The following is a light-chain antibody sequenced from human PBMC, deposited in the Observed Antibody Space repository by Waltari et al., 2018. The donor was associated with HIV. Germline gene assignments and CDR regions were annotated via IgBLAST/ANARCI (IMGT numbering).Light chain of an antibody. Sequence: AIRMTQSPSSFSASTGDRVTITCRASQGISSYLAWYQQTPGKAPKLLIYAASTLQSGVPSRFSGSGSGTDFTLTISCLQSEDFATYYCQQYYSYPLLTFGGGTKVEIK. CDR3: QQYYSYPLLT. J-gene: IGKJ4*01. CDR1: QGISSY. CDR2: AAS. V-gene: IGKV1-8*01.